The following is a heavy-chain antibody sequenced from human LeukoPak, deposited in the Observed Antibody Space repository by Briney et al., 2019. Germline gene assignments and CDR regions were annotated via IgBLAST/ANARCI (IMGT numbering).Heavy chain of an antibody. D-gene: IGHD1-26*01. CDR3: ARLWELHDAFDI. V-gene: IGHV3-7*03. Sequence: GGSLRLSCAASGFTFSSYWMNWARQAPGKGLEWVASINHNGNVNYYVDSVKGRFTISRDNSKNTLYLQMNSLRAEDTAVYYCARLWELHDAFDIWGQGTMVTVSS. J-gene: IGHJ3*02. CDR2: INHNGNVN. CDR1: GFTFSSYW.